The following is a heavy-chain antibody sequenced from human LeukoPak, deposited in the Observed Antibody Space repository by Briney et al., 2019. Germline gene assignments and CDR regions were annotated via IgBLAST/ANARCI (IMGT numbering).Heavy chain of an antibody. CDR3: ARDRDYSGSGSTDY. J-gene: IGHJ4*02. CDR2: ISGGGFI. D-gene: IGHD3-10*01. CDR1: GFTVSSHY. V-gene: IGHV3-66*01. Sequence: RTGGSLRLSCAASGFTVSSHYMSWVRQAPGKGPEWVSIISGGGFINYADSVRGRFTISRDNSKNTLYLQMNSLRDEDTAVYYCARDRDYSGSGSTDYWGQGTLVTVSS.